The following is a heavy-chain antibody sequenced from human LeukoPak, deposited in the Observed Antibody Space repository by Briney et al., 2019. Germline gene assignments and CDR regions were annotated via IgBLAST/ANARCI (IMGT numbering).Heavy chain of an antibody. Sequence: AGESLRLSCAASGFTFSNYNMNWVRQAPGKGLEWVSSISSSSGYIYYADSVKGRFTISRDNAKNSLYLQMNSLRAEDTAVYYCAKGGDYYGSGSLRDYWGQGTLVTVSS. CDR3: AKGGDYYGSGSLRDY. CDR2: ISSSSGYI. CDR1: GFTFSNYN. V-gene: IGHV3-21*04. J-gene: IGHJ4*02. D-gene: IGHD3-10*01.